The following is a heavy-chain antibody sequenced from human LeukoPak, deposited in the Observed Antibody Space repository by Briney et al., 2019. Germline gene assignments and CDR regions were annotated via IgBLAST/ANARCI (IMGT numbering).Heavy chain of an antibody. V-gene: IGHV3-48*04. CDR1: GFTVSSNY. CDR3: ARDPPDY. CDR2: ISSSSSTI. J-gene: IGHJ4*02. Sequence: PGGSLRLSCAVSGFTVSSNYMSWVRQAPGKGLEWVSYISSSSSTIYYADSVEGRFTISRDNAKNSLYLQMNSLRAEDTAVYYCARDPPDYWGQGTLVTVSS.